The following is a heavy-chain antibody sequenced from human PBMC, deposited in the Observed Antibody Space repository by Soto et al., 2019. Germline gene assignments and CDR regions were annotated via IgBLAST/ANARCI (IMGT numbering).Heavy chain of an antibody. D-gene: IGHD3-10*01. J-gene: IGHJ4*02. CDR2: IRGDGNDA. CDR3: AGDLVSGSGSLGH. Sequence: EVQLVESGGGIVQPEGSLRLSCVASGFTFSTYWMHWVRQAPGKGLVWVSRIRGDGNDANYADSVRGRFSISRDNAKSTLYLQMNSLRAEDTAVYYCAGDLVSGSGSLGHWGQGTLVTGSS. V-gene: IGHV3-74*01. CDR1: GFTFSTYW.